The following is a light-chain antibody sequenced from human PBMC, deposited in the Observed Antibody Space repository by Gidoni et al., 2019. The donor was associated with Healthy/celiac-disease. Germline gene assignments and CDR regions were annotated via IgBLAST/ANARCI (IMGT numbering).Light chain of an antibody. J-gene: IGLJ3*02. Sequence: QSVLTQPPSASGTPRQRVTIPCSGSSSNIGSNTVNWYQQLPGTAPKLLIYSNNQRSSGVPDRFSGSKSGTSASLAISGLQSEDEADYYCAAWDDSLNGWVFGGGTKLTVL. V-gene: IGLV1-44*01. CDR2: SNN. CDR1: SSNIGSNT. CDR3: AAWDDSLNGWV.